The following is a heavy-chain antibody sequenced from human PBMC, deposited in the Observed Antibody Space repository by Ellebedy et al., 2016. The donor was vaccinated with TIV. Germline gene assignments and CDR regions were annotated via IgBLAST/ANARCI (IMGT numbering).Heavy chain of an antibody. J-gene: IGHJ4*02. V-gene: IGHV3-30-3*01. CDR1: GFTFGNYA. CDR3: ARDFDQKLPTYYFDN. Sequence: GGSLRLSXAASGFTFGNYAIHWVRQAPGRELEWVAVISYDGDNDYYADSVKGRFTISRDNPKHTVYLQINSLRPEDTAVYYCARDFDQKLPTYYFDNWGQGTMVTVSS. CDR2: ISYDGDND. D-gene: IGHD2/OR15-2a*01.